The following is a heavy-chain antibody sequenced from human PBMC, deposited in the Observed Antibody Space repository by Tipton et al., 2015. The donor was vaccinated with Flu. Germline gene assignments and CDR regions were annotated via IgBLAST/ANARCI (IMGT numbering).Heavy chain of an antibody. V-gene: IGHV4-39*01. J-gene: IGHJ4*02. CDR2: IYYSGST. D-gene: IGHD1-1*01. CDR3: AGQGYLYYFDY. Sequence: TLSLTCTVSGGSISSSSYYWGWIRQPPGKGLEWIGSIYYSGSTYYNPSLKSRVTISVDTSKNQFSLKLSSVTAADTAVYYCAGQGYLYYFDYWGQGPLVTVSS. CDR1: GGSISSSSYY.